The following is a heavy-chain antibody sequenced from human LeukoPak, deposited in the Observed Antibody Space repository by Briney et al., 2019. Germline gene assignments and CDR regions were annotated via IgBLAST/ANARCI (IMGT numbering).Heavy chain of an antibody. CDR1: KFTFSTSA. CDR2: ISTSSSYI. Sequence: PGGSLRLSCAASKFTFSTSAMNWVRQAPGKGLEWVSSISTSSSYIYYADSVKGRFTISRDNAKNSLYLQMNSLRAEDTAVYYCARESNWNYVDFDYWGQGTLVTVSS. CDR3: ARESNWNYVDFDY. D-gene: IGHD1-7*01. V-gene: IGHV3-21*01. J-gene: IGHJ4*02.